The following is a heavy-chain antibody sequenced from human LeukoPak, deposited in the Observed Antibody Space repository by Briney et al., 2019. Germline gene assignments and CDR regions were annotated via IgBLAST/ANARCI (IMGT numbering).Heavy chain of an antibody. D-gene: IGHD3-9*01. CDR2: IRSKANSYAT. Sequence: GGSLRLSCAASGFTFSGSAMHWVRQASGKGLEWVGRIRSKANSYATAYAASVKGRFTISRDDSKNTAYLQMNSLETEDTAMYYCTVPDYDILTGYRFDPWGQGTLVTVSS. V-gene: IGHV3-73*01. J-gene: IGHJ5*02. CDR3: TVPDYDILTGYRFDP. CDR1: GFTFSGSA.